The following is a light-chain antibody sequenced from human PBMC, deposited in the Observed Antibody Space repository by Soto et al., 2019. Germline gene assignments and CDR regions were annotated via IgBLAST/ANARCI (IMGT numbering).Light chain of an antibody. CDR2: DVS. CDR1: SSDVGGYNY. CDR3: SSYTSSSTRV. Sequence: QSLLTQPASVSGSPGQSITISCTGTSSDVGGYNYVSWYQQHPGKAPKLMIYDVSNRPSGVSNRFSGSKSGNTAFLIISGLQAEDEADYYCSSYTSSSTRVFGTGTKVPVL. J-gene: IGLJ1*01. V-gene: IGLV2-14*01.